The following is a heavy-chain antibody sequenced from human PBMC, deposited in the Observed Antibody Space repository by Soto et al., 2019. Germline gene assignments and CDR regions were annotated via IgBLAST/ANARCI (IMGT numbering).Heavy chain of an antibody. J-gene: IGHJ4*02. V-gene: IGHV1-69*13. Sequence: SVKVSCKASGGTFSSYAISWVRQAPGQGLEWMGGIIPIFGTANYAQKFQGRVTITADESTSTAYMELSSLRSEDTAVYYCATLNDSSGYFYYFDYWGQGTLVTVSS. CDR3: ATLNDSSGYFYYFDY. D-gene: IGHD3-22*01. CDR2: IIPIFGTA. CDR1: GGTFSSYA.